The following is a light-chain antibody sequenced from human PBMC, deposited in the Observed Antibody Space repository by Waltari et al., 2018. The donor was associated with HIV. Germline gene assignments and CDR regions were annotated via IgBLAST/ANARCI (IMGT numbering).Light chain of an antibody. CDR2: DNS. Sequence: SYMLTQPPSVSVAPGQTASMPCGGNNTGGKNVHRYQQKPGQAPVFLVYDNSDRPSGIPERISGSKSGNTAALTISRVEAGDEADYYCQVWDSSSDDWVFGGGTKLTVL. CDR1: NTGGKN. J-gene: IGLJ3*02. V-gene: IGLV3-21*02. CDR3: QVWDSSSDDWV.